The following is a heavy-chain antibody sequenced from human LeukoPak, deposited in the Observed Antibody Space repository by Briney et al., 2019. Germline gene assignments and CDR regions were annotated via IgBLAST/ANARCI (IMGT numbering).Heavy chain of an antibody. CDR3: ARLMYYYDSSGPIDY. CDR1: GYTFTANY. D-gene: IGHD3-22*01. Sequence: ASVKVSCKASGYTFTANYMHWVRQAPGQGLEWMGRINPNSGGTNYAQKFQGRVTMTRDTSISTAYMELSRRRSDDTASYYCARLMYYYDSSGPIDYWGQGTLVTVSS. CDR2: INPNSGGT. J-gene: IGHJ4*02. V-gene: IGHV1-2*06.